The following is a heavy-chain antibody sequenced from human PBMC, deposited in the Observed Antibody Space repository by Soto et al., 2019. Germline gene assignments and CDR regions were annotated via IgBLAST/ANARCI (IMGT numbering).Heavy chain of an antibody. Sequence: EVQLVESGGGLVQPGGDLRLSCVASGFTFDNYAMNWVRQAPGKGLEWLSWISVGSYDIEYSDSVNGRFTISRDNAKNSLYLQLNSLKDEDTAAYYCARDHLWAFDYWGQGTLVTVTS. J-gene: IGHJ4*02. CDR3: ARDHLWAFDY. D-gene: IGHD3-16*01. CDR2: ISVGSYDI. V-gene: IGHV3-48*02. CDR1: GFTFDNYA.